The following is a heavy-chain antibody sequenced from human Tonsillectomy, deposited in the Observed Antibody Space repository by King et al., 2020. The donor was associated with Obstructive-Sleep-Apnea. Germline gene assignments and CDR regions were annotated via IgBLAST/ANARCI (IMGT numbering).Heavy chain of an antibody. J-gene: IGHJ4*02. CDR1: GFTFSSYT. D-gene: IGHD6-6*01. V-gene: IGHV3-30*04. Sequence: VQLVESGGGVVQPGMSLRLSCAASGFTFSSYTMHWVRQAPGKGLEWVALIYFDGTTTKNADSVKGLFTISMNNSKNTLSLQMNSLTAEDSAVYYCVRDRDRRSSDFDYWGQGTLVTVSS. CDR2: IYFDGTTT. CDR3: VRDRDRRSSDFDY.